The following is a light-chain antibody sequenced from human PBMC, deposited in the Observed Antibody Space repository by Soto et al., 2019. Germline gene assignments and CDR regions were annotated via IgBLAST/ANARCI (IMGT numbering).Light chain of an antibody. Sequence: IVLTQSPATLSLSPGEGATLSCRASQSIFSPYLAWYQQIPGQAPRLLIYSTSTRATGVPDRFSGSGSGTDFTLTIRRLEPGDFAVYYGQHFGNSQYTFGQETKLEIK. V-gene: IGKV3-20*01. CDR2: STS. J-gene: IGKJ2*01. CDR1: QSIFSPY. CDR3: QHFGNSQYT.